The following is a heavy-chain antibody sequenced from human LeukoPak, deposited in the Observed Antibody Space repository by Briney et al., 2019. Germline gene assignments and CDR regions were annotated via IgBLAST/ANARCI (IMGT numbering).Heavy chain of an antibody. CDR2: ISSSGSTI. V-gene: IGHV3-48*03. CDR3: ARVRSPVEGSYYYDSSGYHDAFDI. Sequence: PGGSLRLSCAASGFTFSSYEMNWVRQAPGKGLEWVSYISSSGSTIYYADSVKGRFTISRDNAKNSLYLQMNSLRAEDTAVYYCARVRSPVEGSYYYDSSGYHDAFDIWGQGTMVTVSS. CDR1: GFTFSSYE. D-gene: IGHD3-22*01. J-gene: IGHJ3*02.